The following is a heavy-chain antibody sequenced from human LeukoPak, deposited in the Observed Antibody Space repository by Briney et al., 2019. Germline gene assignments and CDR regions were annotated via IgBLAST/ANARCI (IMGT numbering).Heavy chain of an antibody. D-gene: IGHD4-17*01. CDR1: GFTFSSYS. Sequence: GGSLRLSCAASGFTFSSYSMNWVRQAPGKGLEWVSYISNSSSTIYYADSVKGRFTISRDNAKNSLYLQMNSLRAEDTAVYYCARRQDPYYGDYYYGMDVWGQGTTVTVSS. V-gene: IGHV3-48*01. CDR3: ARRQDPYYGDYYYGMDV. CDR2: ISNSSSTI. J-gene: IGHJ6*02.